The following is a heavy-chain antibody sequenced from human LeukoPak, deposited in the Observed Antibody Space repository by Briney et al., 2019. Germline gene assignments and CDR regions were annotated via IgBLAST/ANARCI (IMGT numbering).Heavy chain of an antibody. CDR2: INHSRST. D-gene: IGHD2-2*01. J-gene: IGHJ5*02. CDR3: ARGLRRRHCSSTSCNGNWFDP. CDR1: SGSFSGYY. V-gene: IGHV4-34*01. Sequence: SETLSLTCAVYSGSFSGYYWTWIRQPPGKGLEWIGEINHSRSTNYNPSLKSRVTISVDTSKNQFSLKLISVTAADTAVYYCARGLRRRHCSSTSCNGNWFDPWGQGTLVTVSS.